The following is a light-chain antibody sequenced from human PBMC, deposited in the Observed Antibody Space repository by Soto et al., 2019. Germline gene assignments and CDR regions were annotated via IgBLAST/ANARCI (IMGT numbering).Light chain of an antibody. V-gene: IGLV1-40*01. CDR1: ASNIGAGYE. Sequence: QSALTQPASVSGSPGQSITISCTGNASNIGAGYEVHWYQQPPGKAPKLLISGHNIRPSGVPDRFFGSKSGTSASLAINGLQAEDEADYYCQSYDISLSGSGVFGGGTKLTVL. J-gene: IGLJ3*02. CDR2: GHN. CDR3: QSYDISLSGSGV.